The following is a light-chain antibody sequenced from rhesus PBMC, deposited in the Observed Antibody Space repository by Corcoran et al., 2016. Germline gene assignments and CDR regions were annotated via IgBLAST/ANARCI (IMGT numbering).Light chain of an antibody. CDR3: QQGYNTPFT. CDR1: QGISSY. V-gene: IGKV1-32*03. J-gene: IGKJ3*01. CDR2: YTN. Sequence: DIQMFQSPSSLSASIGDRVTITCRASQGISSYLNWYQQKPGKAPKLLIYYTNNLASAVPSMLRVSEPRAHYTPTISSLQPQHFTTYNCQQGYNTPFTFGPGTKRDIK.